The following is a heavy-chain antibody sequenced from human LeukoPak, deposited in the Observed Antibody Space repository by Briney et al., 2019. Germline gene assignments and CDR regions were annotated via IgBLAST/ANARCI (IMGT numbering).Heavy chain of an antibody. D-gene: IGHD3-9*01. Sequence: GGSLRLSCAASGFTFSSYWMSWVRQAPGKGLGWVANIKQDGSEKYYVDSVKGRFTISRDNAKNSLYLQMNSLRAEDTAVYYCARDPGADWYLGYYYGMDVWGQGTTVTVSS. CDR3: ARDPGADWYLGYYYGMDV. V-gene: IGHV3-7*01. J-gene: IGHJ6*02. CDR2: IKQDGSEK. CDR1: GFTFSSYW.